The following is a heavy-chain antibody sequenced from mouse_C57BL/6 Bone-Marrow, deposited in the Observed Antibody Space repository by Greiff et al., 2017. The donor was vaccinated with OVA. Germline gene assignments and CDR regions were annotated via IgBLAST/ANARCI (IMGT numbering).Heavy chain of an antibody. Sequence: EVMLVESGGGLVKPGGSLKLSCAASGFTFSDYGMHWVRQAPEKGLEWVAYISSGSSTIYYADTVKGRFTISRDNAKNTRFLQMTSLRSEDTAMDYCAREELAWFAYWGQGTLVTVSA. CDR1: GFTFSDYG. J-gene: IGHJ3*01. CDR3: AREELAWFAY. V-gene: IGHV5-17*01. CDR2: ISSGSSTI.